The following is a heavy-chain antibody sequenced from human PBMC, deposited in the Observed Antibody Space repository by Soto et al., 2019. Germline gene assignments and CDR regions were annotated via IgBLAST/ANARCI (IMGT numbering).Heavy chain of an antibody. Sequence: QVQLVQSGAEVKRPGSSVKVSCKASGDTFSFYSINWVRQAPGLGLEWMGRVNPILSLSNYAQRFQGRVTMTADKSTNTAYMVISSLRSEDTAIYYCATSYGSGYRAFDYWGQGAQVIVSS. V-gene: IGHV1-69*02. CDR3: ATSYGSGYRAFDY. CDR1: GDTFSFYS. D-gene: IGHD3-10*01. CDR2: VNPILSLS. J-gene: IGHJ4*02.